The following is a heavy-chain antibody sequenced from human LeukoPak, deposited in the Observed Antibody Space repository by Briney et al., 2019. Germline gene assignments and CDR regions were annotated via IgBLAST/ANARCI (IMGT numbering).Heavy chain of an antibody. J-gene: IGHJ6*03. CDR2: IYYSGST. CDR1: GGSISSYY. V-gene: IGHV4-59*01. CDR3: ARGGPPGYYYDYYMDV. Sequence: SETLSLTCTVSGGSISSYYWSWIRQPPGKGLEWIGYIYYSGSTNYNPSLKSRVTISVDTSKNQFSLKLSSVTAADTAVYYCARGGPPGYYYDYYMDVWGKGTTVTISS.